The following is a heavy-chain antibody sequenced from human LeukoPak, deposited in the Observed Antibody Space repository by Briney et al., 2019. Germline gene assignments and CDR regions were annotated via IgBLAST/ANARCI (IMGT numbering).Heavy chain of an antibody. Sequence: GRSLRLSCAASGFTFSSYAMHWVRQAPGKGLEWVAVISYDGSNKYYADSVKGRFTISRDNSKNTLYLQMNSLRAKDTAVYYCARDGRGYSAWDDAFDIWGQGTMVTVSS. CDR2: ISYDGSNK. CDR3: ARDGRGYSAWDDAFDI. V-gene: IGHV3-30-3*01. D-gene: IGHD5-18*01. CDR1: GFTFSSYA. J-gene: IGHJ3*02.